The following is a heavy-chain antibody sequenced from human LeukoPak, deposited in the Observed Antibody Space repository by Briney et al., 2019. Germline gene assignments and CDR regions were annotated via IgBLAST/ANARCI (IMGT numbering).Heavy chain of an antibody. V-gene: IGHV4-39*07. CDR1: GGSISSSSYY. D-gene: IGHD3-10*01. CDR2: IYHSGST. Sequence: PSETLSLTCTVSGGSISSSSYYWGWIRQPPGKGLEWIGSIYHSGSTYYNPSLKSRVTISVDTSKNQFSLKLSSVTAADTAVYYCARDTSYYGSGSYSDYWGQGTLVTVSS. J-gene: IGHJ4*02. CDR3: ARDTSYYGSGSYSDY.